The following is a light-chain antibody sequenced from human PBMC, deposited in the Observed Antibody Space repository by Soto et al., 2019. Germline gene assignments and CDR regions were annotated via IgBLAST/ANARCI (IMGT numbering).Light chain of an antibody. V-gene: IGKV1-5*03. CDR2: KAS. Sequence: DIALTPSPSTLSASIRYRVTITCRASQSISSWLAWYQQKPGKAPKLLIYKASSLESGVPSRFSGSGSGTEFTLTISRLQPDDFATYYCQQYNSYGTFGQGTKVDI. CDR1: QSISSW. CDR3: QQYNSYGT. J-gene: IGKJ1*01.